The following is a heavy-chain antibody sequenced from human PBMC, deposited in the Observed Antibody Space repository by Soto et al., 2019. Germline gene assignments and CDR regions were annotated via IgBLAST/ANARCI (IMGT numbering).Heavy chain of an antibody. CDR1: GFIFSDYG. CDR3: ARVDSRGQISGYRALDY. D-gene: IGHD3-22*01. V-gene: IGHV3-30*03. J-gene: IGHJ4*02. Sequence: PGGSLRLSCVVSGFIFSDYGMHWVRQAPGKGLEWVAAVSYHGSDKYYADSVKGRFTVSRDNCDNTVYLQMSSLRVEDTAVYYCARVDSRGQISGYRALDYWGQGIQVTVSS. CDR2: VSYHGSDK.